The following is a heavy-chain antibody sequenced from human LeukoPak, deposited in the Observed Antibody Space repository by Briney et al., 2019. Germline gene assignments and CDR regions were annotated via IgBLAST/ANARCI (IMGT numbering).Heavy chain of an antibody. J-gene: IGHJ6*02. V-gene: IGHV3-7*01. Sequence: PGGSLRLSCAASGYTFSTYWMSWVRQAPGKGPEWVANINQAGSQKYYVDSVKGQFTISRDNAKNSLYLQMNSLRAEDTAVYYCTTDEQGDYYYGMDVWGQGTTVTVSS. CDR2: INQAGSQK. CDR1: GYTFSTYW. CDR3: TTDEQGDYYYGMDV. D-gene: IGHD3-16*01.